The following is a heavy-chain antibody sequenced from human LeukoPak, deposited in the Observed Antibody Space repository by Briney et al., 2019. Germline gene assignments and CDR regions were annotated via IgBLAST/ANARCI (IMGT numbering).Heavy chain of an antibody. CDR2: ISGSGGST. CDR3: ATWDIVVVPAASMALYYFDY. Sequence: PGGSLRLSCAASGFTFSSYAMSWVRQAPGKGLEWISAISGSGGSTYYADSVKGRFTISRDNSKNTLYLQMNSLRAEDTAVYYCATWDIVVVPAASMALYYFDYWGQGTLVTVSS. V-gene: IGHV3-23*01. CDR1: GFTFSSYA. J-gene: IGHJ4*02. D-gene: IGHD2-2*01.